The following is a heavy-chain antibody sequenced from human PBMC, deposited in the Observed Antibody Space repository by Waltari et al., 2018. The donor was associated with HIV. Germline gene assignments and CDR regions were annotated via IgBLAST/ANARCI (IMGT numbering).Heavy chain of an antibody. CDR1: GGSISSVNW. D-gene: IGHD6-13*01. Sequence: QVQLQESGPGLVKPSGTLSLTCTVSGGSISSVNWLSWLRQPPGKGLEWIGEIYHSETTNYNPSLKSRVTMSVDKSKSQFSLKLKSVTAADTAVYYCARVPAPYSSNWYYDLWGRGTRVTVSS. CDR3: ARVPAPYSSNWYYDL. J-gene: IGHJ2*01. CDR2: IYHSETT. V-gene: IGHV4-4*02.